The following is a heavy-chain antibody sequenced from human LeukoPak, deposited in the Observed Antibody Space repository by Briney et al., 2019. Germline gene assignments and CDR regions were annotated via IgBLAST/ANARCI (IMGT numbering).Heavy chain of an antibody. D-gene: IGHD2-15*01. J-gene: IGHJ5*02. V-gene: IGHV4-59*01. CDR1: GGSISSYY. CDR3: ARDGPHGPGYCSGGSCYEVGSFDP. CDR2: IYYSGST. Sequence: SETLSLTCTVSGGSISSYYWSWIRQPPGKGLEWIGYIYYSGSTNYNPSLKSRVTISVDASKNQFSLKLSSVTAADAAVYYCARDGPHGPGYCSGGSCYEVGSFDPWGQGTLVTVSS.